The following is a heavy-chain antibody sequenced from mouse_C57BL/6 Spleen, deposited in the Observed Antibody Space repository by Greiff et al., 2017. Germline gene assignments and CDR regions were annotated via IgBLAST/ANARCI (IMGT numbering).Heavy chain of an antibody. CDR2: ISSGSSTI. D-gene: IGHD1-1*01. V-gene: IGHV5-17*01. CDR1: GFTFSDYG. Sequence: EVKLMESGGGLVKPGGSLKLSCAASGFTFSDYGMHWVRQAPEKGLEWVAYISSGSSTIYYADTVKGRFTISRDNAKNTLFLQMTSLRSEDTAMYYCARYITTVFDYWGQGTTRTVSS. CDR3: ARYITTVFDY. J-gene: IGHJ2*01.